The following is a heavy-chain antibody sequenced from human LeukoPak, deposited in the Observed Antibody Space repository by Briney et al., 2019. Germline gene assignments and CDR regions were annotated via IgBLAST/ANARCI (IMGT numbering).Heavy chain of an antibody. CDR2: INHDGSST. J-gene: IGHJ4*02. D-gene: IGHD3-22*01. V-gene: IGHV3-74*01. Sequence: GGSLRLSCGASGFTFSSCAMHWVRQAPGKGLVWVSRINHDGSSTNYADSVKGRFTISRDNAKNTVYLQMNSLRAEDTAVYYCVRDWGYDSSGYWQKYFDTWGQGTLVTVSS. CDR3: VRDWGYDSSGYWQKYFDT. CDR1: GFTFSSCA.